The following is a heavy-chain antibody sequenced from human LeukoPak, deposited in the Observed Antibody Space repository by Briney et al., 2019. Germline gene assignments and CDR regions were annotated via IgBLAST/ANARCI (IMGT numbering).Heavy chain of an antibody. CDR2: XNPNSGGT. CDR3: ARDHVVVTAMDAFDI. V-gene: IGHV1-2*02. J-gene: IGHJ3*02. D-gene: IGHD2-21*02. Sequence: ASVKVSCKASGYTFTSXXXXXXXQAXXXXXXXXXXXNPNSGGTNYAPKFXXXVXXXRGTSISTAYMGLSRLRSDDTAVYYCARDHVVVTAMDAFDIWGQGTMVTVSS. CDR1: GYTFTSXX.